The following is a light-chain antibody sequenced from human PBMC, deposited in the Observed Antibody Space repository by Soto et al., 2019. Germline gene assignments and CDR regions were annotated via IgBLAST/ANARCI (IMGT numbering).Light chain of an antibody. V-gene: IGLV2-11*01. J-gene: IGLJ1*01. CDR1: SSDVGGYNY. CDR2: DVT. CDR3: SSYTSSSTLV. Sequence: QSALTQPRSVSGSPGQSVTVSCTGTSSDVGGYNYVSWYQQHPGKAPKLFIFDVTKRPSGVPDRFSGSKSGNTASLTISGLQAEDEADYYCSSYTSSSTLVFGTGTKLTVL.